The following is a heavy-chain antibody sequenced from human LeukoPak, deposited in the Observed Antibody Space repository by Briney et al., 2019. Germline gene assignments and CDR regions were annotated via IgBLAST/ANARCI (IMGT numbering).Heavy chain of an antibody. CDR2: LYSDGNT. CDR1: GFTVITND. J-gene: IGHJ4*02. D-gene: IGHD1-14*01. CDR3: ARGVEPLAANTLAY. V-gene: IGHV3-53*01. Sequence: PGGSLSLPCTASGFTVITNDKTWPRQPQGKGLEWVSVLYSDGNTKYADSVQGRFTISRDNSKNTLYLEMNSLSPDDTAVYYCARGVEPLAANTLAYWGQGNLVTVSS.